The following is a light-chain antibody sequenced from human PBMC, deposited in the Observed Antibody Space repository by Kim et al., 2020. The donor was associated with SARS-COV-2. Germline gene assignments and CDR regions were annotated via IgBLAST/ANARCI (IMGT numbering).Light chain of an antibody. CDR2: GES. J-gene: IGKJ1*01. V-gene: IGKV3-20*01. CDR3: QQYGSSLLT. Sequence: SPESRAPPSAGPSLSVSTDYFAGNRQSPGQPPSFFTYGESSRATGIPDRLSGSGSGTDFTLTINRLEPEDFAGYFCQQYGSSLLTFGQGTKVDIK. CDR1: LSVSTDY.